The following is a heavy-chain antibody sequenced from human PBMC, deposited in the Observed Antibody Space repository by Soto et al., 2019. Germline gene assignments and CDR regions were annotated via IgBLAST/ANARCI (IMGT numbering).Heavy chain of an antibody. Sequence: QVQLVQSGIEVKKPGASVKVSCQASGYSISAYYIHWVRQAPGQGLEWMGWIDPKNGGTVSAQKFQGRLTMTRDTSISTVYMDLSGLTSDDTALYYCGRDDYGIFPYWGQGSLVTVSS. CDR1: GYSISAYY. CDR3: GRDDYGIFPY. D-gene: IGHD3-10*01. CDR2: IDPKNGGT. J-gene: IGHJ4*02. V-gene: IGHV1-2*02.